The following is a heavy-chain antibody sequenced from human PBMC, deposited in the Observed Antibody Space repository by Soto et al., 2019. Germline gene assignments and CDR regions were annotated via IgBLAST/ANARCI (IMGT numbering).Heavy chain of an antibody. CDR2: IKSKTDGGTT. Sequence: GSLRLSCAASGFTFSNAWMSWVRQAPGKGLEWVGRIKSKTDGGTTDYAAPVKGRFTISRDDSKNTLYLQMNSLKTEDTAVYYCSIDNWKRYGMDVWGQGTTVTVSS. V-gene: IGHV3-15*01. CDR1: GFTFSNAW. D-gene: IGHD1-20*01. CDR3: SIDNWKRYGMDV. J-gene: IGHJ6*02.